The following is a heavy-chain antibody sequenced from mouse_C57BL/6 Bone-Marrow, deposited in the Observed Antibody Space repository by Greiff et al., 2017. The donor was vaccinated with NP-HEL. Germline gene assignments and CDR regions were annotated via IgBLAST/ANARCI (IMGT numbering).Heavy chain of an antibody. CDR3: ARSAPYYYGSSTFTDDFEV. CDR1: GYTFTSYW. Sequence: QVQLQQSGAELVMPGASVKLSCKASGYTFTSYWMHWVKQRPGQGLEWIGEIDPSDSYTNYNQKFKGKSTLTVDKSSSTAYMQLSSLTSEDSAVYYCARSAPYYYGSSTFTDDFEVWGTGTTVTVSS. D-gene: IGHD1-1*01. V-gene: IGHV1-69*01. CDR2: IDPSDSYT. J-gene: IGHJ1*03.